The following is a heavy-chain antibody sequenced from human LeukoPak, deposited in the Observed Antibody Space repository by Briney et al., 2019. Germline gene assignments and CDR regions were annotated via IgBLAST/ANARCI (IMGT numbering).Heavy chain of an antibody. CDR1: GFTFSSYS. J-gene: IGHJ4*02. CDR3: AKGGRFQLLFLDY. V-gene: IGHV3-21*04. CDR2: ISSLSSYT. D-gene: IGHD2-2*01. Sequence: GGSLRLSCTASGFTFSSYSMNWVRQAPGKGLEWVSSISSLSSYTYYVDSVKGRFTISRDDSKNTLYLQMNSLRAEDTAVYFCAKGGRFQLLFLDYWGQGILVTVSS.